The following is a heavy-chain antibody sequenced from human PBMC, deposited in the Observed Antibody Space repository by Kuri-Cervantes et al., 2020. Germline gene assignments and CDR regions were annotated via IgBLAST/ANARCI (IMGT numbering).Heavy chain of an antibody. CDR3: ARGRVIFGVGRNWFDP. D-gene: IGHD3-3*01. J-gene: IGHJ5*02. CDR1: GFTFSDYY. CDR2: ISSSGSTI. Sequence: GESLKISCAASGFTFSDYYMSWIRQAPGKGLEWVSYISSSGSTIYYADSVKGRFTISRDNAKNSLYLQMNSLRAEDTAVYYCARGRVIFGVGRNWFDPWGQGTLVTVSS. V-gene: IGHV3-11*01.